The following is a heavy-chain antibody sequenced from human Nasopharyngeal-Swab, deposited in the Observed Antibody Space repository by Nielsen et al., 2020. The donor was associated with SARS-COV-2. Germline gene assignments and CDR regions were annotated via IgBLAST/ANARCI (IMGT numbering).Heavy chain of an antibody. CDR3: AHSLHYYGSGSLFSNYYYYYMDV. CDR2: IYWDDDK. D-gene: IGHD3-10*01. V-gene: IGHV2-5*02. Sequence: WIRQPPGKALEWLALIYWDDDKRYSPSLKSRLTITKDTSKNQVVLTMTNMDPVDTATYYCAHSLHYYGSGSLFSNYYYYYMDVGGKGTTVTVSS. J-gene: IGHJ6*03.